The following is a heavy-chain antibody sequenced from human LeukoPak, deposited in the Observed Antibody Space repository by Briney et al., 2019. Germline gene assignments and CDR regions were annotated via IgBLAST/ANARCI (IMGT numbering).Heavy chain of an antibody. Sequence: SVKVSFKASGGTFSSYAISWVRQAPGQGLEWMGGIIPIFGTANYAQKFQGRVTITADESTSTAYMELSSLRSEDTGVYYCARLWFGELLISGSFDIWGQGTMVTVSS. J-gene: IGHJ3*02. CDR3: ARLWFGELLISGSFDI. V-gene: IGHV1-69*13. CDR2: IIPIFGTA. CDR1: GGTFSSYA. D-gene: IGHD3-10*01.